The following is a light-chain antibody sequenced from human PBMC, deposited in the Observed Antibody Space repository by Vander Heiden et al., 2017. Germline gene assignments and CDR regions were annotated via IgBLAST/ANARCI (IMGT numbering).Light chain of an antibody. Sequence: EIVLTQSPGTLSLSPGERATLSCRASQSVSSSYLAWYQQKPGQAPRLLIYGASSRATGISDRFSGSGSGTDFTLTISRLEPEDFAVYYCQQYGSSPVTFGQGTKLEIK. CDR2: GAS. CDR1: QSVSSSY. V-gene: IGKV3-20*01. J-gene: IGKJ2*01. CDR3: QQYGSSPVT.